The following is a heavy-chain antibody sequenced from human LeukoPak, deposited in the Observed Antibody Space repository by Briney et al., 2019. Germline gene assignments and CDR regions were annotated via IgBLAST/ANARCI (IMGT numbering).Heavy chain of an antibody. CDR3: ARDWFRTVDY. CDR2: IHSDGIST. CDR1: GFSFSSTW. D-gene: IGHD3-10*01. J-gene: IGHJ4*02. V-gene: IGHV3-74*01. Sequence: GGSLRLSCAASGFSFSSTWMHCVRQAPGKGLVWVSHIHSDGISTTYADSVKGRFTISRDNAKNTLYLQMDSLRDEDTAVYYCARDWFRTVDYWGQGTLVTVSS.